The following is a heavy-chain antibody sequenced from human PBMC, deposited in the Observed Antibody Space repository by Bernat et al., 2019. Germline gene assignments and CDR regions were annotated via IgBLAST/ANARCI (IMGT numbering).Heavy chain of an antibody. Sequence: QVQLVQSGAEVKKPGASVKVSCKASGGTFNSYAISWVRQAPGQGPEWMGRISTRDGIENYAQKFQGRVTITADKSTSTAYMELSSLRSEDTAMYYCARACNYDSSGTALDHWGQGTLVTVSS. CDR3: ARACNYDSSGTALDH. J-gene: IGHJ4*02. CDR2: ISTRDGIE. D-gene: IGHD3-22*01. V-gene: IGHV1-69*04. CDR1: GGTFNSYA.